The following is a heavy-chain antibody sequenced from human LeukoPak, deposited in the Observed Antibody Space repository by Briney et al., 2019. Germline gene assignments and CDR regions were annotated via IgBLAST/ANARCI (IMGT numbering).Heavy chain of an antibody. CDR1: GYTFTGYY. J-gene: IGHJ4*02. CDR3: ARELRHEYTGYFDY. D-gene: IGHD6-6*01. CDR2: IDPNSGGT. Sequence: ASVKVSCKASGYTFTGYYMHWVRQAPGQGLEWMGWIDPNSGGTNYAQKFQGRVTMTRDTSISTAYMELSRLRSDDTAVYYCARELRHEYTGYFDYWGQGTLVTVSS. V-gene: IGHV1-2*02.